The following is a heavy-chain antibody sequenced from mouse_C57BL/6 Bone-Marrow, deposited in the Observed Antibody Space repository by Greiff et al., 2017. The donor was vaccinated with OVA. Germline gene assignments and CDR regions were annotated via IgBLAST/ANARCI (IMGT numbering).Heavy chain of an antibody. D-gene: IGHD2-1*01. CDR2: INPNYGTT. V-gene: IGHV1-39*01. Sequence: EVQLQQSGPELVKPGASVKISCKASGYAFSSSWMNWVKQRPGKGLEWIGVINPNYGTTSYNQKFKGKATLTVDQSSSTAYMQLNSLTSEDSAVYYCARSRGNDWYFDVWGTGTTVTVSS. CDR3: ARSRGNDWYFDV. CDR1: GYAFSSSW. J-gene: IGHJ1*03.